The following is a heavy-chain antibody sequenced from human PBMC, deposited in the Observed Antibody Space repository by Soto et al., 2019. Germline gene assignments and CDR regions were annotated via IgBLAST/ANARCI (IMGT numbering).Heavy chain of an antibody. J-gene: IGHJ4*02. CDR3: ARRDILTGYDSGYFDY. Sequence: ASVKVSCKASGYTFTSYGISWVRQAPGQGLEWMGWISAYNGNTNCAQKLQGRVTMTTDTSTSTAYMELRSLRSDDTAVYYCARRDILTGYDSGYFDYWGQGTLVTVSS. CDR2: ISAYNGNT. D-gene: IGHD3-9*01. V-gene: IGHV1-18*04. CDR1: GYTFTSYG.